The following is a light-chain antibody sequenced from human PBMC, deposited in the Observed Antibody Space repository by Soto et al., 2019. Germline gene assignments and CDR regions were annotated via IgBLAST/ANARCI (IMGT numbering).Light chain of an antibody. CDR3: QQRSNWPPLT. J-gene: IGKJ5*01. CDR2: GAS. Sequence: EIVLTQSPGTLSLSPGERATLSCRASQSVSSNHLAWYQQKPGQAPRLLIYGASTRASGIPDRFSGSGSGTDFTLTISSLEPEDFAVYYCQQRSNWPPLTFGQGTRLEIK. CDR1: QSVSSNH. V-gene: IGKV3D-20*02.